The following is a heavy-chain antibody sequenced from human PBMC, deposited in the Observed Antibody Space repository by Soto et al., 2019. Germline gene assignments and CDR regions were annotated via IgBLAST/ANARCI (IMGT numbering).Heavy chain of an antibody. V-gene: IGHV1-18*01. CDR1: GYTFTSYG. J-gene: IGHJ5*02. Sequence: ASVKVSCKASGYTFTSYGISWVRQAPGQRLEWMGWISAYNGNTNYAQKLQGRVTMTTDTSTSTAYMELRSLRPDDTAVYYCARGLYQLLSNWFDPWGQGTLVTVSS. CDR3: ARGLYQLLSNWFDP. D-gene: IGHD2-2*01. CDR2: ISAYNGNT.